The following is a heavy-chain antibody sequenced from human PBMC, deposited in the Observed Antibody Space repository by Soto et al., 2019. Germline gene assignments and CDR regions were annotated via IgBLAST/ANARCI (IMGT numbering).Heavy chain of an antibody. J-gene: IGHJ6*02. V-gene: IGHV1-69*13. CDR2: IIPIFGTA. D-gene: IGHD5-18*01. Sequence: SVKVSCKASGGTFSSYAISWVRQAPGQGLEWMGGIIPIFGTANYAQKFQGRVTITADESTSTAYMELSSLRSEDTAVHYCARYTAMVTYYSYYGMDVWGQGTTVTISS. CDR3: ARYTAMVTYYSYYGMDV. CDR1: GGTFSSYA.